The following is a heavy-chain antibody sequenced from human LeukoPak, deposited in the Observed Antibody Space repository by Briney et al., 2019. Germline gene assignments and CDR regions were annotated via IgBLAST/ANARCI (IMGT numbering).Heavy chain of an antibody. D-gene: IGHD5-12*01. Sequence: GASVKVSCKASGYTFTGYYMHWVRQAPGQGLEWMGWINPNSGGTNYAQKFQGRVTMTRDTSISTAYMELSRLRSDDTAVYYCATVPSAYGWYFDYWGQGTLVTVSS. J-gene: IGHJ4*02. CDR3: ATVPSAYGWYFDY. CDR2: INPNSGGT. CDR1: GYTFTGYY. V-gene: IGHV1-2*02.